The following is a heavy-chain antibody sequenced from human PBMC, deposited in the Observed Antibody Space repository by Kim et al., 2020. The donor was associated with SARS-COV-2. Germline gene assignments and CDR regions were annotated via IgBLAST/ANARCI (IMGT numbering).Heavy chain of an antibody. CDR2: INHSGST. Sequence: SETLSLTCAVYGGSFSGYYWSWIRQPPGKGLEWIGEINHSGSTNYNPSLKSRVTISVDTSKNHFSLKLSSVTAADTAVYYCAGRRDYVWGSYRDGGAFDIWGQGTMVTVSS. V-gene: IGHV4-34*01. CDR3: AGRRDYVWGSYRDGGAFDI. D-gene: IGHD3-16*02. J-gene: IGHJ3*02. CDR1: GGSFSGYY.